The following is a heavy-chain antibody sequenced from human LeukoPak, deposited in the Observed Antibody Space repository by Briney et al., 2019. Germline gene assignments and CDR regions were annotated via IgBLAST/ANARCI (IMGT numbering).Heavy chain of an antibody. Sequence: GRSLRLSCAASGFTFSSYAMHWVRQAPGKGLEWVAVISYDGSNKYYADSVKGRFTTSRDNSKNTLYLQMNSLRAEDTAVYYCARDGDADYFDYWGQGTLVTVSS. CDR1: GFTFSSYA. J-gene: IGHJ4*02. D-gene: IGHD3-3*01. V-gene: IGHV3-30-3*01. CDR2: ISYDGSNK. CDR3: ARDGDADYFDY.